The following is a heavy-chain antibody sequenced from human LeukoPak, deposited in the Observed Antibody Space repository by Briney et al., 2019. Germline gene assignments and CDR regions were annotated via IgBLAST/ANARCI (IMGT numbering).Heavy chain of an antibody. CDR2: ISAYNGNT. D-gene: IGHD2-8*01. Sequence: ASVKVSCKASGYTFTSYGISWVRQAPGQGLEWMGWISAYNGNTNYAQKLQGRVTMTTDTSTSTAYMELRSLRSDDTAVYYCAVMVYAENWFDPWGQGALVTVS. J-gene: IGHJ5*02. CDR3: AVMVYAENWFDP. V-gene: IGHV1-18*01. CDR1: GYTFTSYG.